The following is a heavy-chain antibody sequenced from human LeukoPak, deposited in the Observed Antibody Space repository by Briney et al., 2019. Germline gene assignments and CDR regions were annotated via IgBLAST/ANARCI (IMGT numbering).Heavy chain of an antibody. J-gene: IGHJ4*02. D-gene: IGHD3-10*01. V-gene: IGHV1-2*02. CDR3: ARVLTMVRGVISPIGY. CDR1: GYTFTGYY. Sequence: GASVTVSCKASGYTFTGYYMHWVRQAPGQGLEWMGWINPNSGGTNYAQKFQGRVTMTRDTSISTAYMELSRLRSDDTAVYYCARVLTMVRGVISPIGYWGQGTLVAVSS. CDR2: INPNSGGT.